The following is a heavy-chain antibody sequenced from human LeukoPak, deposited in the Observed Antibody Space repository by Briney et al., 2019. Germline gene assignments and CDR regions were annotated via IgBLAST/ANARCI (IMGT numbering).Heavy chain of an antibody. CDR3: ARESYYDFWSVSPHNWFDP. CDR2: IKQDGSEK. J-gene: IGHJ5*02. V-gene: IGHV3-7*01. D-gene: IGHD3-3*01. CDR1: GFTFSSYW. Sequence: GGSLRLSCAASGFTFSSYWMSWVRQAPGKGLEWVANIKQDGSEKYYVDSVKGRFTISRDNAKNSLYLQMNSLRAEDTAVYYCARESYYDFWSVSPHNWFDPWRQGTLVTVSS.